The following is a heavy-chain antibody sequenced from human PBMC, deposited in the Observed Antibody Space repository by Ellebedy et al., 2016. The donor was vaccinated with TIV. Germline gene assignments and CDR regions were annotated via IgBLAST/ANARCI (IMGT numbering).Heavy chain of an antibody. D-gene: IGHD6-19*01. CDR2: IYYSGST. CDR3: AKDSVAGTPYYFDY. V-gene: IGHV4-39*02. CDR1: GGSISSGSYY. Sequence: MPGGSLRLSCTVSGGSISSGSYYWGWIRQPPGKGLEWIGSIYYSGSTYYNPSLKSRVIISVDTSKNQFSLKLSSLTAADTAVYYCAKDSVAGTPYYFDYWGQGTLVTVSS. J-gene: IGHJ4*02.